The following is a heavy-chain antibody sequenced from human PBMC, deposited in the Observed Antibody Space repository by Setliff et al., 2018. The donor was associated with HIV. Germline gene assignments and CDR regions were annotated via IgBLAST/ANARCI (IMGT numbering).Heavy chain of an antibody. CDR3: ARGALVATIDYFDY. D-gene: IGHD5-12*01. J-gene: IGHJ4*02. CDR1: GYTLTELS. V-gene: IGHV1-24*01. CDR2: FDPEDAET. Sequence: ASVKVSCKVSGYTLTELSMHWVRQAPGKGLEWMGGFDPEDAETSYAQKFQGRVTMTRDTSTSTVYMELSSLRSEDTAVYYCARGALVATIDYFDYWGQGTLVTVSS.